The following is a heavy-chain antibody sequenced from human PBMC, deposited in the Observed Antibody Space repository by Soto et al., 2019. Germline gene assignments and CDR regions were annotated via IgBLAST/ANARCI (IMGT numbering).Heavy chain of an antibody. J-gene: IGHJ6*02. CDR3: VRDVGGPRYSSSRGDYYYYGMDV. CDR2: IIPIFGTA. Sequence: QVQLVQSGAEVKKPGSSVKVSCKASGGTFSSYAISWVRQAPGQGLEWMGGIIPIFGTANYAQKFQGRVTITADKSTSTAYMELSSLRSEDTAVYYCVRDVGGPRYSSSRGDYYYYGMDVWGQGTTVTVSS. V-gene: IGHV1-69*06. CDR1: GGTFSSYA. D-gene: IGHD6-6*01.